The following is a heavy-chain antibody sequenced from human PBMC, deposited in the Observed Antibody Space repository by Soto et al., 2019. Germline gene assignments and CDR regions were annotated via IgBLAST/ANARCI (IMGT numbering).Heavy chain of an antibody. CDR1: VFTFDDYA. J-gene: IGHJ4*02. D-gene: IGHD3-22*01. CDR2: ISWNSGSI. Sequence: SLLISCASSVFTFDDYAMHGVRQAPGKGLELVSGISWNSGSIGYADSVKGRFTISRDNAKNSLYLQMNSLRAEDTALYYCAKDLGGSADSSGYYLPSYWGQGTMVTVSS. CDR3: AKDLGGSADSSGYYLPSY. V-gene: IGHV3-9*01.